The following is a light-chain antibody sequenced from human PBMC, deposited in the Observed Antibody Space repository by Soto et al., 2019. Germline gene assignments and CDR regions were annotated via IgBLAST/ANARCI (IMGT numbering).Light chain of an antibody. V-gene: IGKV3-15*01. CDR3: QQYHNWPLT. Sequence: EILMTQSPATLSVSPGERATLSCRASQSISSNLAWYQQKPGQAPRLLIQSASTRATGIPARFSGSGSGTDFTLTISSLQSEDLAVYYCQQYHNWPLTFGGGTKVAIK. CDR2: SAS. CDR1: QSISSN. J-gene: IGKJ4*01.